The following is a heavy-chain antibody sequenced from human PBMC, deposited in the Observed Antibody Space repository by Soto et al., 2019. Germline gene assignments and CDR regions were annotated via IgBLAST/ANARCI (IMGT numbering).Heavy chain of an antibody. J-gene: IGHJ4*02. D-gene: IGHD3-22*01. CDR1: GGSFSGYY. CDR3: ARCRVGGYYYGSSGYSFDY. CDR2: SNHSGST. V-gene: IGHV4-34*01. Sequence: SETLSLTCAVYGGSFSGYYWSWIRQPPGKGLEGIGESNHSGSTNYNPSLKSRVTISVDTSKNQFSLKLSSVTAADTAVYYCARCRVGGYYYGSSGYSFDYWGQGTLVTVSS.